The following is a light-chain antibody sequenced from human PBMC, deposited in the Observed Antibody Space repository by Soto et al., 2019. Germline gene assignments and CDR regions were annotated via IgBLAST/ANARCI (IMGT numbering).Light chain of an antibody. Sequence: EVVLTQSPDTLSLSPGERATLSCRASQSISSDYLVWYQQKPGQAPRLLIYGASSRATGIPDRFSGSGSGTEFTLTINRLEPEDFAVYYCQHYGNSPPSVTVGPGTKVDNK. CDR1: QSISSDY. CDR2: GAS. CDR3: QHYGNSPPSVT. J-gene: IGKJ3*01. V-gene: IGKV3-20*01.